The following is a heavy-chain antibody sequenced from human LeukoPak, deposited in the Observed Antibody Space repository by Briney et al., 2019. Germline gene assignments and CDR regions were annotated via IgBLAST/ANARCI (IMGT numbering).Heavy chain of an antibody. D-gene: IGHD2-15*01. J-gene: IGHJ4*02. Sequence: SETLSLTCTVSGGSISGSSYFWGWIRQPPGKGLEWIGSIYYSGSTYYNPSLKSRVTISVDTSKNQFSLKLNSVTAADTVVYYCARGPGAGYCSGGSCYLGGLDFDYWGQGTLVTVSS. CDR1: GGSISGSSYF. CDR2: IYYSGST. V-gene: IGHV4-39*01. CDR3: ARGPGAGYCSGGSCYLGGLDFDY.